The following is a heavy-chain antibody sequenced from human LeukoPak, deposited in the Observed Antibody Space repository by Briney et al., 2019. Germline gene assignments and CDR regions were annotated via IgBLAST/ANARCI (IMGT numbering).Heavy chain of an antibody. Sequence: GGSLRLSCAASGFTFSDYYMSWIRQAPGKGLEWLSYISTSGTTIFYADSVKGRFTISRDNAKNSLYLQTNSLRAEDTALYYCARDSRGAFDIWGQGTMVTVSS. V-gene: IGHV3-11*01. CDR1: GFTFSDYY. D-gene: IGHD5-12*01. J-gene: IGHJ3*02. CDR2: ISTSGTTI. CDR3: ARDSRGAFDI.